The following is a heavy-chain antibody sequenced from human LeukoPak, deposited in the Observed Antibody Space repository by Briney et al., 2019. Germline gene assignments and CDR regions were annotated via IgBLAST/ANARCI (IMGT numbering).Heavy chain of an antibody. V-gene: IGHV3-21*01. CDR3: ARDRRYEYYFDY. Sequence: GGSLRLSCAASGFTFSSYSMNWIRQAPGKGLEWVSFISTSSIYIYYADSVKGRFTISRDNAKNSLYLQINSLRAEDTAVYYCARDRRYEYYFDYWGQGTLVTVSS. D-gene: IGHD2-2*01. CDR2: ISTSSIYI. CDR1: GFTFSSYS. J-gene: IGHJ4*02.